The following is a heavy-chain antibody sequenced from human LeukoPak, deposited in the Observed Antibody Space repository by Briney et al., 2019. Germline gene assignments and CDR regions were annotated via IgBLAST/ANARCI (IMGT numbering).Heavy chain of an antibody. Sequence: GESLKISCKGSGYSFTSYWIGWVRQLPGKGLEWMGIIYPGDSDTRYSPSFLGQATISADKSISTAYLQWSSLKASDTAIYYCARDTVTTDYFDYWGQGTLVTVSS. CDR1: GYSFTSYW. J-gene: IGHJ4*02. CDR3: ARDTVTTDYFDY. V-gene: IGHV5-51*01. CDR2: IYPGDSDT. D-gene: IGHD4-17*01.